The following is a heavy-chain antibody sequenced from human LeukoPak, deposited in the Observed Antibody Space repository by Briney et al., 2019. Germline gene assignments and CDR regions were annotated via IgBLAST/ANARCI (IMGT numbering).Heavy chain of an antibody. Sequence: PSETLSLTCAVYGGSFSSYYWSWIRQPPGKGLEWIGYIYYGGSTNYNPSPKSRVTISVDTSKNQFSMKLSSVTAADTAVYYCARRSYGIDNAFDIWGQGTMVTVSS. V-gene: IGHV4-59*08. CDR2: IYYGGST. CDR1: GGSFSSYY. D-gene: IGHD1-26*01. J-gene: IGHJ3*02. CDR3: ARRSYGIDNAFDI.